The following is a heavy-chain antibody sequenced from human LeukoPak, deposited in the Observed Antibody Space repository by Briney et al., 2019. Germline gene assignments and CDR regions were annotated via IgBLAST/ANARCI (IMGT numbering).Heavy chain of an antibody. Sequence: GGSLRLSCAASGFTFSSYVMHWVRQAPGKGLEWVAIISYDGSNEYYADSVKGRFTISRDNSKNTLYLQMNSLRAEDTAVYYCARDYGGSSPFDYWGQGTLVTVSS. J-gene: IGHJ4*02. D-gene: IGHD4-23*01. V-gene: IGHV3-30*04. CDR3: ARDYGGSSPFDY. CDR1: GFTFSSYV. CDR2: ISYDGSNE.